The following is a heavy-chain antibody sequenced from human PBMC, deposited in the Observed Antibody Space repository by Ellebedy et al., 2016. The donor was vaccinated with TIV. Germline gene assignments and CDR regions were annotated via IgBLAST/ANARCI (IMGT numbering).Heavy chain of an antibody. V-gene: IGHV3-7*01. J-gene: IGHJ4*02. Sequence: GESLKISXAASGFTFSSYWMSWVRQAPGKGLEWVANIKQDGSEKYYVDSVKGRFTISRDNAKNSLYLQMNSLRAEDTAVYYCARDIRGGEDYWGQGTLATVSS. CDR3: ARDIRGGEDY. D-gene: IGHD3-3*02. CDR1: GFTFSSYW. CDR2: IKQDGSEK.